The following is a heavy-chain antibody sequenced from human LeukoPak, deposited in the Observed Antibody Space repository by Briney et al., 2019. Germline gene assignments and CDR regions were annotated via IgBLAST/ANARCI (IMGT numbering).Heavy chain of an antibody. D-gene: IGHD4-17*01. V-gene: IGHV3-23*01. Sequence: PGGSLRLSCAASGFTFSSYAMSWVRQAPGKGLEWVSAISGSGGSTYYADSVKGRFTISRDNSKNTLYLQMNSLRAEDTAVYYYAKASRRYYGDYGIDYWGQGTLVTVSS. CDR3: AKASRRYYGDYGIDY. CDR2: ISGSGGST. CDR1: GFTFSSYA. J-gene: IGHJ4*02.